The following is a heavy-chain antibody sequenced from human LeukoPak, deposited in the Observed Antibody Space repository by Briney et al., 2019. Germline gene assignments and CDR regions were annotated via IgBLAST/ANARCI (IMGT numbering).Heavy chain of an antibody. J-gene: IGHJ4*02. D-gene: IGHD2-15*01. V-gene: IGHV1-69*01. CDR2: IFPIFGTA. CDR3: SNQGYLSGCSCYDD. Sequence: WVKVSRKPSVGTLSSYTIRSVRQGPGRGREWMGGIFPIFGTANYAQKYQGTVTLTPDESTSTAYMEISRLRSQNTALFYVSNQGYLSGCSCYDDWGEGAMVTVSS. CDR1: VGTLSSYT.